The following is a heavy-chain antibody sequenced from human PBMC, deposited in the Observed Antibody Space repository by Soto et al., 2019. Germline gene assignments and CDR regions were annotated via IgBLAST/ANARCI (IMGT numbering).Heavy chain of an antibody. J-gene: IGHJ4*02. V-gene: IGHV3-30*18. CDR3: AKGVQGSYSSYHFGY. CDR2: VSSDTRNK. Sequence: LRLSCAASGFSFSYYGMHWVRQAPGKGLQWVAVVSSDTRNKYYADSVKGRFTISRDNSKNIVYLQMNSLRVEDTAVYYCAKGVQGSYSSYHFGYWGQGTLVTVSS. CDR1: GFSFSYYG. D-gene: IGHD5-18*01.